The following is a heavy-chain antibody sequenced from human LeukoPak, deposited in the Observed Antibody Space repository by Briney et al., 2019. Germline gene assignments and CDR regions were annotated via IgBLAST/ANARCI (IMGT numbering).Heavy chain of an antibody. D-gene: IGHD3-9*01. CDR2: IYYSGST. CDR3: ARGYDIFGD. J-gene: IGHJ4*02. CDR1: GGSISSSSYY. Sequence: SETLSLTCTVSGGSISSSSYYWGWIRQPPGKGLEWIGSIYYSGSTYYNPSLKSRVTISVDTSKNQFSLKLSSVTAADTAVYYCARGYDIFGDWGQGTLVTVSS. V-gene: IGHV4-39*01.